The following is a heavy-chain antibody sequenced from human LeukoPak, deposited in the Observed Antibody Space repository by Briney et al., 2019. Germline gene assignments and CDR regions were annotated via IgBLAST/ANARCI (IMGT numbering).Heavy chain of an antibody. V-gene: IGHV4-59*01. Sequence: SETLSLTCSVSGGSISSDYWSWIRQPPEKELEWIGYILYSGSTNYNPSLKSRLTISVDTSKNQFSLKLSSVTAADTAVYYCAREYCTRTTCYFDYWGQGTLVTVSS. CDR3: AREYCTRTTCYFDY. CDR1: GGSISSDY. D-gene: IGHD2-2*01. CDR2: ILYSGST. J-gene: IGHJ4*02.